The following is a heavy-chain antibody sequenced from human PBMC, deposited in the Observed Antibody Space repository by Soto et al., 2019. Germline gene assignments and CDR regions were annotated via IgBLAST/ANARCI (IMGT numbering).Heavy chain of an antibody. CDR2: INHSGST. CDR3: ARGGWFDP. Sequence: SETLSLTCAVYGGSFSGYYWSWIRQPPGKGLEWIGEINHSGSTNYNPSLKSRVTISVDTSKNQFSLKLSSVTAADTAVYYCARGGWFDPWGQGTLVTVSS. CDR1: GGSFSGYY. J-gene: IGHJ5*02. V-gene: IGHV4-34*01.